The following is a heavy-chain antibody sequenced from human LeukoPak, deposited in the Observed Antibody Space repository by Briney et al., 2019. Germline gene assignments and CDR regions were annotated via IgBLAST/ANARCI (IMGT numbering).Heavy chain of an antibody. CDR3: GGVAVPYYYMDV. V-gene: IGHV3-53*01. Sequence: PGGSLRLSCAASGFTVSSNYMSWVRQAPGKGLEWVSVIYSGGSTYYADSVKGRFTISRDNSKNTLYLQMNSLRAEDTAVYYCGGVAVPYYYMDVWGKGTTVTVSS. CDR1: GFTVSSNY. CDR2: IYSGGST. D-gene: IGHD2-15*01. J-gene: IGHJ6*03.